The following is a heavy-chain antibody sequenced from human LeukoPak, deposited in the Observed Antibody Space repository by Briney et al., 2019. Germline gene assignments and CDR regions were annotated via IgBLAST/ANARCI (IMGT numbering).Heavy chain of an antibody. V-gene: IGHV3-21*01. CDR2: ISSSSSYI. CDR1: GFTFSSYS. D-gene: IGHD1-7*01. CDR3: ARAKKGTYYYMDV. J-gene: IGHJ6*03. Sequence: GVSLRLSCAASGFTFSSYSMNWVRQAPGKGLEWVSSISSSSSYIYYADSVKGRFTISRDNAKNSLYLQMNSLRAEDTAVYYCARAKKGTYYYMDVWGKGTTVTVSS.